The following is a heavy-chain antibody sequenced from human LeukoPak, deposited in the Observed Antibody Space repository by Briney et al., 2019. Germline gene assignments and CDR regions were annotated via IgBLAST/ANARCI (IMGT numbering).Heavy chain of an antibody. CDR3: ARQLRIAVAGTWFDP. Sequence: SETLSLTCTVPGGSISSSSYYWGWIRQPPGKGLEWIGSIYYSGSTYYNPSLKSRVTISVDTSKNQFSLKLSSVTAADTAVYYCARQLRIAVAGTWFDPWGQGTLVTVSS. J-gene: IGHJ5*02. D-gene: IGHD6-19*01. CDR2: IYYSGST. CDR1: GGSISSSSYY. V-gene: IGHV4-39*01.